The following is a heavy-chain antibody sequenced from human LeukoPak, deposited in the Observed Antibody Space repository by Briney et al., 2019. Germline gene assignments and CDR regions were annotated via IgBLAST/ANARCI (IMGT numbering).Heavy chain of an antibody. V-gene: IGHV3-7*01. Sequence: GGSLRLPCAASGFTFSNYWMSWVRQAPGKGLEWVANIKEDGSAKYYVDSVKGRFTISRDSAKNSVYLQMNSLRADDTAVYYCARLSYDSGTHYTCYEYWGQGTLVTVSS. CDR2: IKEDGSAK. J-gene: IGHJ4*02. D-gene: IGHD3-10*01. CDR3: ARLSYDSGTHYTCYEY. CDR1: GFTFSNYW.